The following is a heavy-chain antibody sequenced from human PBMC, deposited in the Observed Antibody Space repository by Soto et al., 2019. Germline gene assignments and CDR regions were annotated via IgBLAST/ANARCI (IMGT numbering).Heavy chain of an antibody. V-gene: IGHV4-34*01. CDR1: GGSFSGYY. D-gene: IGHD3-22*01. Sequence: SETLSLTCAVYGGSFSGYYWSWIRQPPGKGLEWIGEINHSGSTNYNPSLKSRVTVSVDTSKNQFSLKLSSVTAADTAVYYCARGLDYYDSSGYYYEGVGYWGQGTLVTVSS. CDR3: ARGLDYYDSSGYYYEGVGY. CDR2: INHSGST. J-gene: IGHJ4*02.